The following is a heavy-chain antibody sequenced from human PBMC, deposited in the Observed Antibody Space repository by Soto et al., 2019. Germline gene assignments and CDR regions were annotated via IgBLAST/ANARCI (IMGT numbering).Heavy chain of an antibody. J-gene: IGHJ6*01. CDR1: GGSISSGGYY. Sequence: PSETLSLTCIVSGGSISSGGYYWNWIRQHPGKGLEWIGYIYYSGSTYYNPSLKSRLTISVDTSKNQFSLKLSSVTAADTAVYYCATDRPRDYYVSSGYPIDYGMDVWGQGTTVTVSS. V-gene: IGHV4-31*03. D-gene: IGHD3-22*01. CDR2: IYYSGST. CDR3: ATDRPRDYYVSSGYPIDYGMDV.